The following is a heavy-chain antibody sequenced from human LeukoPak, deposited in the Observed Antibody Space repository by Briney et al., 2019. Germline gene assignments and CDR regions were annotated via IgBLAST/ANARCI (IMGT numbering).Heavy chain of an antibody. V-gene: IGHV3-23*01. CDR2: ISGSGGST. CDR1: GLTFSNYA. Sequence: GGSLRLSCAASGLTFSNYAMSWVRQAPGKGLEWVSAISGSGGSTYYADSVKGRFTISRDNSKNTLYLQMNSLRAEDTAVYYCAEALGYCSGGSCYHWFDPWGQGTLVTVSS. CDR3: AEALGYCSGGSCYHWFDP. D-gene: IGHD2-15*01. J-gene: IGHJ5*02.